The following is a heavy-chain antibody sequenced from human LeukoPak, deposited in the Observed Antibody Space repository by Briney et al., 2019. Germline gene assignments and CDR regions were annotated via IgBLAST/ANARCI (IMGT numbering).Heavy chain of an antibody. V-gene: IGHV3-23*01. CDR1: GFTFSSYA. CDR3: ATWAATILGTDC. CDR2: ISGGGGST. D-gene: IGHD3-3*01. J-gene: IGHJ4*02. Sequence: GGSLRLSCAASGFTFSSYAMSWVRQAPGKGLEWVSVISGGGGSTYYADSVKGRFTISRDNSKNTLFLQMDSLRAEDTAVYYCATWAATILGTDCWGQGTLVTVSS.